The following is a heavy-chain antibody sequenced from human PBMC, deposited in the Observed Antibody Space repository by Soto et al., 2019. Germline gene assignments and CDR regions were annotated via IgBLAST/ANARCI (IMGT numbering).Heavy chain of an antibody. CDR3: ARGQRGDFWRGYHNSLDF. D-gene: IGHD3-3*01. CDR1: GFTFSSYG. CDR2: ISYDGSNK. J-gene: IGHJ5*01. Sequence: GGSLRLSCAASGFTFSSYGMHWVRQAPGKGLEWVAVISYDGSNKYYADSVKGRFTISRDNSKNTLYLQMNSLRAEDTAVYYCARGQRGDFWRGYHNSLDFRGQGTLVTVSS. V-gene: IGHV3-30*03.